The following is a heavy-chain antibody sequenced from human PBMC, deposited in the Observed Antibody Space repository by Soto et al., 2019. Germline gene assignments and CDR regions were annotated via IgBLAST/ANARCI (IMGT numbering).Heavy chain of an antibody. CDR1: GLTFSDYY. D-gene: IGHD2-15*01. V-gene: IGHV3-11*06. Sequence: PGGSLRLSCAASGLTFSDYYMSWIRQAPGKGLEWVSYISSSSSYSNYADSVKGRFTISRDNAKNSLYLQMNSLRAEDTAVYYCARNPGYCSGGSCYSDYWGQGTLVTVSS. CDR3: ARNPGYCSGGSCYSDY. CDR2: ISSSSSYS. J-gene: IGHJ4*02.